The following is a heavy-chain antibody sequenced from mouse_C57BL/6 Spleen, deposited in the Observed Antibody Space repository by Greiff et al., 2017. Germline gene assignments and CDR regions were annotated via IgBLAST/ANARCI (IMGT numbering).Heavy chain of an antibody. Sequence: QVTLKVSGPGILQPSQTLSLTCSFSGFSLSTFGMGVGWIRQPSGKGLEWLAHIGWDDDKYYNPALKSRLTISKDTSKNQVFRQSANVDTADTATYYGARIEDYGSTRGLPYPDYWGQGTTLTVSS. J-gene: IGHJ2*01. V-gene: IGHV8-8*01. CDR1: GFSLSTFGMG. CDR2: IGWDDDK. CDR3: ARIEDYGSTRGLPYPDY. D-gene: IGHD1-1*01.